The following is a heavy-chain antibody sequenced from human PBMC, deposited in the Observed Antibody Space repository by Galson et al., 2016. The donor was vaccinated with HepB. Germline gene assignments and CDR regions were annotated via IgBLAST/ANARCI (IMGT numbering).Heavy chain of an antibody. Sequence: SVKVSCKASGGTFNRYAISWVRQAPGQGLEWMGRMIPIVNMANYAQKFQGRVTITADKSTSTAYMELTSLRSEDTAVYYCGRDLLDPGEILPGYSWQIDYWGQGTLVTVSS. J-gene: IGHJ4*02. CDR2: MIPIVNMA. V-gene: IGHV1-69*04. CDR3: GRDLLDPGEILPGYSWQIDY. CDR1: GGTFNRYA. D-gene: IGHD3-9*01.